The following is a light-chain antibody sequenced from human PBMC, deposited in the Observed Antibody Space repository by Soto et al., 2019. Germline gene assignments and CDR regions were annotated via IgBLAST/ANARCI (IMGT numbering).Light chain of an antibody. Sequence: EIVLSQSPATLSLSPGERATLSCRASQSVSSYLAWYQHKPGQAPRLLIYDASKRATGIPARFSGSGYGTDFTLTISGLEPEDFAVYDCQQRSNWPATWTFRQGTKVEVK. CDR2: DAS. CDR3: QQRSNWPATWT. CDR1: QSVSSY. V-gene: IGKV3-11*01. J-gene: IGKJ1*01.